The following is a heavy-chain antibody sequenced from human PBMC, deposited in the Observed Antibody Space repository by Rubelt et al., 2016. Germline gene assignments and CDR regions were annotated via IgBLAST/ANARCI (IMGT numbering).Heavy chain of an antibody. V-gene: IGHV3-66*01. J-gene: IGHJ4*02. CDR1: GFIFSDHY. CDR3: ARDQYDY. CDR2: IYSGGST. Sequence: EVQLVESGGALINPGGSLRLSCAASGFIFSDHYMDWVRQAPGKGLEWVSIIYSGGSTYYADSVKGRFTISRDNSKNTLYLQMNSLRAEDTAVYYCARDQYDYWGQGTLVTVSS.